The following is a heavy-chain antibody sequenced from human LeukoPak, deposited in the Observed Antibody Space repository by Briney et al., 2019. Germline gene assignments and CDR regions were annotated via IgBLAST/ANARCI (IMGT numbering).Heavy chain of an antibody. CDR1: GYSISSGYY. V-gene: IGHV4-38-2*02. J-gene: IGHJ4*02. D-gene: IGHD3-22*01. CDR3: ARGSYYDSSGYLEPRENFDY. CDR2: IYHSGST. Sequence: PSETLSLTCTVSGYSISSGYYWGWIRQPPGKGLEWIGSIYHSGSTYYNPSLKSRVTISVDTSKNQFSLKLSSVTAADTAVYYCARGSYYDSSGYLEPRENFDYWGQGTLVTVSS.